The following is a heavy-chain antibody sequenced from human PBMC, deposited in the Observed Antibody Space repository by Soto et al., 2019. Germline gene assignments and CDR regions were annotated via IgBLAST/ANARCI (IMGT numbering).Heavy chain of an antibody. CDR2: IRSKAYGGTT. CDR1: GFTFGDYA. CDR3: TRGFMITFGGVIASDY. D-gene: IGHD3-16*02. Sequence: GGSLRLSCTASGFTFGDYAMSWFRQAPGKGLEWVGFIRSKAYGGTTEYAASVKGRFTISRDDSKSIAYLQMNSLKTEDTAVYYCTRGFMITFGGVIASDYWGQGTLVTVSS. V-gene: IGHV3-49*03. J-gene: IGHJ4*02.